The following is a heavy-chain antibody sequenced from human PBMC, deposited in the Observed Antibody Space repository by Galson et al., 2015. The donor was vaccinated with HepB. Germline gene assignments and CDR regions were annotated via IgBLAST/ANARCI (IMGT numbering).Heavy chain of an antibody. D-gene: IGHD3-10*01. V-gene: IGHV3-23*01. CDR3: ARPIVRGEGWFDP. CDR2: ISGSGGRI. CDR1: GFSFSTYA. Sequence: SLRLSCAASGFSFSTYAMSWVRQAPGKGLEWVSGISGSGGRIDYADSVKGRFTISRDNSKNTMYLQMNSLRDEDTAIYYCARPIVRGEGWFDPWGQRTLVTVSS. J-gene: IGHJ5*02.